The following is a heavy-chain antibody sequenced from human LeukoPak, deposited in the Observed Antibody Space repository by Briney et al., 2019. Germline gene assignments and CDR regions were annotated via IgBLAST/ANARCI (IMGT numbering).Heavy chain of an antibody. Sequence: GGSLRLSCAAPGFTFDDYAMHWVRQAPGKGLEWVSGISWNSGSIGYADSVKGRFTISRDDAKNSLYLQMNSLRAEDTAVYYCARVGTPMVTIVAPYYMDVWGKGTTVTVSS. CDR2: ISWNSGSI. J-gene: IGHJ6*03. CDR1: GFTFDDYA. CDR3: ARVGTPMVTIVAPYYMDV. V-gene: IGHV3-9*01. D-gene: IGHD5-18*01.